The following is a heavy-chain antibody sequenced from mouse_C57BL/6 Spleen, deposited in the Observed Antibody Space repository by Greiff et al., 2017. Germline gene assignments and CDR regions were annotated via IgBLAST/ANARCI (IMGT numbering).Heavy chain of an antibody. CDR1: GYSITSGYY. V-gene: IGHV3-6*01. CDR3: AIYDVYSFYAMDY. J-gene: IGHJ4*01. D-gene: IGHD2-3*01. CDR2: ISYDGSN. Sequence: ESGPGLVKPSQSLSLTCSVTGYSITSGYYWNWIRQFPGNKLEWMGYISYDGSNNYNPSLKNRISITRDTSKNQFFLKLNSVTTEDTATYYCAIYDVYSFYAMDYWGQGTSVTVSS.